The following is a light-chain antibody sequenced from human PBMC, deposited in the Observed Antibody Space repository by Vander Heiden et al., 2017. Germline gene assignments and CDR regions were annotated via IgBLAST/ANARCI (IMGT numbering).Light chain of an antibody. Sequence: SALTQPPSPSGSPGQSVTVSCTGTSSVVGRYNYDSWYQQHPAKAPHLMVYEDSKRPSGVPDRFSGSKSGNTASPTVSGLQAEDEADYYCSSYAGSNNVVFGGGTKLTVL. J-gene: IGLJ2*01. CDR2: EDS. CDR1: SSVVGRYNY. CDR3: SSYAGSNNVV. V-gene: IGLV2-8*01.